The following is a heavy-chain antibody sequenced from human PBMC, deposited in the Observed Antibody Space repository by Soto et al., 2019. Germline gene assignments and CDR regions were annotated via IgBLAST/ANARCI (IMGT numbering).Heavy chain of an antibody. D-gene: IGHD6-19*01. J-gene: IGHJ4*02. CDR3: ASSLREGEILYSSGWYFGY. V-gene: IGHV4-39*01. CDR2: IYYSGST. CDR1: GGYIRSSSYY. Sequence: SETMSLTSTVAGGYIRSSSYYWGWIRQPPGKGLEWIGSIYYSGSTYYNPSLKSRVTISVDTSKNQFSLKLSSVTAADTAVYYCASSLREGEILYSSGWYFGYWGQGTLVTVSS.